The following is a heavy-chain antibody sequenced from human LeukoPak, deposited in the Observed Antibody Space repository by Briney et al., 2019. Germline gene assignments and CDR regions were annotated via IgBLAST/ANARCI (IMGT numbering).Heavy chain of an antibody. D-gene: IGHD4-17*01. CDR1: GGSFSGYY. J-gene: IGHJ6*02. Sequence: SETLSLTCAVYGGSFSGYYWSWIRQPPGKGLEWIGEINHSGSTNYNPSPKSRVTISVDTSKNQFSLKLSSVTAADTAVYYCARGTTVTTPKYYYYCGMDVWGQGTTVTVSS. V-gene: IGHV4-34*01. CDR3: ARGTTVTTPKYYYYCGMDV. CDR2: INHSGST.